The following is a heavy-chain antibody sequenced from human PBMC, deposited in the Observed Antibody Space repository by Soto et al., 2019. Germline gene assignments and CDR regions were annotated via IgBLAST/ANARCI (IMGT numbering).Heavy chain of an antibody. CDR2: ITSNGGNT. J-gene: IGHJ6*02. D-gene: IGHD3-10*02. CDR3: ARRILCGYGIDG. Sequence: EVQLVESGGGLVQPGGSLRLSCAASGFTFSSYAMHWVRQAPGKGLEYVSAITSNGGNTDYASSVKGRFTISRDNSKNTMYLQMGSLRAEHMAVYYCARRILCGYGIDGCGQGATCNVSS. V-gene: IGHV3-64*01. CDR1: GFTFSSYA.